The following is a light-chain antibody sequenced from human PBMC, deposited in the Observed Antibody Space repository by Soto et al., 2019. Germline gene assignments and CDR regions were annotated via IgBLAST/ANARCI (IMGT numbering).Light chain of an antibody. CDR1: QSISSY. CDR3: QQSYSTPT. J-gene: IGKJ5*01. V-gene: IGKV1-39*01. CDR2: AAS. Sequence: DIRFTHSPCSLSPSGLDRVTTTCRASQSISSYLNWYQQKPGKAPKLLIYAASSLQSGVPSRFSGSGSGTDFTLTISSLQPEDFATYYCQQSYSTPTFGQGTRLEIK.